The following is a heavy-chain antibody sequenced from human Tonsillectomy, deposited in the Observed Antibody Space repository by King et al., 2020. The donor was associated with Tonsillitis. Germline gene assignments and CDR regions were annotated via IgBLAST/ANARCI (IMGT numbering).Heavy chain of an antibody. D-gene: IGHD3-10*01. J-gene: IGHJ6*02. CDR1: GFTFSAYW. V-gene: IGHV3-7*01. CDR3: ARNNSATYYYGSGSPFYYYGMDV. CDR2: IKQDGSEK. Sequence: VQLVESGGGLVQPGGSLRLSCAASGFTFSAYWMTWVRQAPGKGLEWVANIKQDGSEKYYVDSLKGRFTISRDNAKNSLSLQMNSLRDEDTAVYYCARNNSATYYYGSGSPFYYYGMDVWGQGTTVTVSS.